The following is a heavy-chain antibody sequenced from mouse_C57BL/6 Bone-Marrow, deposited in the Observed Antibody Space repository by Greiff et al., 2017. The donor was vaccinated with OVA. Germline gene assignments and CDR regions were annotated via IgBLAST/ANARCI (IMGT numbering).Heavy chain of an antibody. CDR2: IDPSDSYT. CDR1: GYTFTSYW. J-gene: IGHJ3*01. V-gene: IGHV1-69*01. CDR3: ARDWFAY. Sequence: QVQLQQPGAELVMPGASVKPSCKASGYTFTSYWMHWVKQRPGQGLEWIGEIDPSDSYTNSNQKFKGKSTLTVDKSSSTAYMQLSSLTSEDSAVYYCARDWFAYWGQGTLVTVSA.